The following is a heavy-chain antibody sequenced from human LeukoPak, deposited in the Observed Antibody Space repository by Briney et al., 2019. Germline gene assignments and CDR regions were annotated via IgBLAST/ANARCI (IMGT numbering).Heavy chain of an antibody. V-gene: IGHV4-38-2*02. CDR3: AKDLNYYAASPFDY. J-gene: IGHJ4*02. D-gene: IGHD3-10*01. CDR1: GYSINSGYY. Sequence: KASETLSLTCTVSGYSINSGYYWVWIRPPPGKGLEWIGSIYYSGSTYQNPSLKSRLTMSVDTSKNQFSLKLSSVTAADTAVYYCAKDLNYYAASPFDYWGQGTLVTVSS. CDR2: IYYSGST.